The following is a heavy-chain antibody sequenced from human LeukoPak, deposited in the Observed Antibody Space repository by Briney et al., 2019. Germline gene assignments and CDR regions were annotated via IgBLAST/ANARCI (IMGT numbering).Heavy chain of an antibody. CDR1: GFTFSSYS. CDR2: ISSSSSTI. Sequence: GGSLRLSCAASGFTFSSYSMNWVRQAPGKGLEWVSYISSSSSTIHYADSVKGRFTISRDNAKNSLYLQMNSLRDEDTAVYYCARDPTEMTTVTIDYWGRGTLVTVSS. CDR3: ARDPTEMTTVTIDY. D-gene: IGHD4-17*01. J-gene: IGHJ4*02. V-gene: IGHV3-48*02.